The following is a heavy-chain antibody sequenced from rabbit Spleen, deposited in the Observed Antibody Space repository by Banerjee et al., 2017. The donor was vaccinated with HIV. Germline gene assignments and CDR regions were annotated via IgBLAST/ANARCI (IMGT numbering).Heavy chain of an antibody. J-gene: IGHJ6*01. CDR1: GVSFSSSSY. Sequence: QSLEESGGDLVKPGASLTLTCTASGVSFSSSSYLCWVRQAPGKGLEWIACMDIGSSGFTYFATWAKGRFTISKTSSTTVTLQMTRLTAADTATYFCARDTSTSFSSYGMDLWGPGTLVTVS. V-gene: IGHV1S40*01. D-gene: IGHD1-1*01. CDR3: ARDTSTSFSSYGMDL. CDR2: MDIGSSGFT.